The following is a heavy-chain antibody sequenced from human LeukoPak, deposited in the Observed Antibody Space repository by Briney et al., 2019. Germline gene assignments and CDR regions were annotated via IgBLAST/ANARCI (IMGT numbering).Heavy chain of an antibody. V-gene: IGHV3-23*01. J-gene: IGHJ4*02. Sequence: GGSLRLSCAASGFTFSSSAMSWIRQAPGKGLEWVSAISTAGNSTYYADSVKGRFTISRDNSKNTLYLQMNSLRAEDTAVYYCAKGEGDFDYWGQGTLVTVSS. CDR2: ISTAGNST. CDR3: AKGEGDFDY. CDR1: GFTFSSSA.